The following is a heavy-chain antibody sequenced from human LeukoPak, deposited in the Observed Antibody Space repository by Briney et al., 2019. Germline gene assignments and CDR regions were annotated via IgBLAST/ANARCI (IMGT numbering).Heavy chain of an antibody. CDR1: GGSFSGYY. D-gene: IGHD6-13*01. V-gene: IGHV4-34*01. CDR3: ARESSRLFDY. J-gene: IGHJ4*02. Sequence: SETLSLTCAVYGGSFSGYYWSWIRQPPGKGLEWIGEINHSGSTNYNPSLKSRVTISVDTSKIQFSLKLSSVTAADTAVYYCARESSRLFDYWGQGTLVTVSS. CDR2: INHSGST.